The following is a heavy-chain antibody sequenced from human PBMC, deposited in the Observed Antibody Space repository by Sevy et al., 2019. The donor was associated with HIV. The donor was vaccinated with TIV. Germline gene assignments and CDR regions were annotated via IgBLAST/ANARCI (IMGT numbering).Heavy chain of an antibody. CDR1: GFTFPDYA. CDR3: TRSTTTVN. D-gene: IGHD1-1*01. Sequence: GGSLRLSCTASGFTFPDYALSWVRQAPGSGLEWLGFIRSKEYNGTTAYAASVRGRFTISRDDSKSVAYLQMNSLKTADTGIYFCTRSTTTVNWGRGILVTVSS. CDR2: IRSKEYNGTT. V-gene: IGHV3-49*04. J-gene: IGHJ4*02.